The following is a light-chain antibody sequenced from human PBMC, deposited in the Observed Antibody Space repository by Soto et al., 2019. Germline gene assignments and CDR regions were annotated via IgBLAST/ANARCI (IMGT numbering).Light chain of an antibody. CDR1: QSVSSY. Sequence: IVLTQSPATLSLSPGERATLSCRASQSVSSYLAWYQQKPGQAPRLLIYDASNRATGIPARFSGSGSGTDFTLTISSLEPEDFAVYYCQQRSNWRTFGQGTKVDNK. J-gene: IGKJ1*01. CDR2: DAS. CDR3: QQRSNWRT. V-gene: IGKV3-11*01.